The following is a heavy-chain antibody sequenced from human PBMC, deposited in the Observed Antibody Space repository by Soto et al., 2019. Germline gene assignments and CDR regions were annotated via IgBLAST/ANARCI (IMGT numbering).Heavy chain of an antibody. CDR3: AKQEPLLFDY. D-gene: IGHD1-26*01. J-gene: IGHJ4*02. Sequence: SETLSLTCTVSGGSISSSSYYWGWIRQPPGKGLEWIGSIYYSGSTYYNPSLKSRVTISVDTSKNQFSLKLSSVTAADTAVYYCAKQEPLLFDYWGQGTLVTVSS. V-gene: IGHV4-39*01. CDR2: IYYSGST. CDR1: GGSISSSSYY.